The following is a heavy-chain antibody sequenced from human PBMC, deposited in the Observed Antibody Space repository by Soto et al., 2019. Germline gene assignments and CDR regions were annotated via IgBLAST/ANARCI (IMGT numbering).Heavy chain of an antibody. D-gene: IGHD3-10*01. V-gene: IGHV3-33*01. CDR3: ARDSGSDYLDK. J-gene: IGHJ4*02. CDR1: GFTFSSYG. CDR2: IWYDGSHR. Sequence: QVQLVESGGGVVQPGRSLRLSCVASGFTFSSYGMHWVRQAPGKGLEWVAVIWYDGSHRFYADSVKGRSTISRDNSKNTPYSQTDSLRAEDTVVYYCARDSGSDYLDKWGQGTLVTVSS.